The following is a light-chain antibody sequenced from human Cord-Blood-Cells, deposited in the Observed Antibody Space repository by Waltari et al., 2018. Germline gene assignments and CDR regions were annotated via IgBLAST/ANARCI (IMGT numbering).Light chain of an antibody. J-gene: IGLJ1*01. V-gene: IGLV2-23*01. CDR3: CSYAGSSTYV. Sequence: QSALTQPASVPGSPGQSHPNSATETSRDVGSYNLVSWYHQPPGKAPKLMIYEGSKRPSGVSNRFSGSKSGNTASLAISGLQAEDEADYYCCSYAGSSTYVFGTGTKVTVL. CDR1: SRDVGSYNL. CDR2: EGS.